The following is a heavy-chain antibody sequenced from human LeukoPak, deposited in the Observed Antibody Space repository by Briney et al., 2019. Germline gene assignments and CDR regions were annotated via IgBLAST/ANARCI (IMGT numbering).Heavy chain of an antibody. CDR2: MYYSGST. CDR1: GGSISSYY. CDR3: AGAKKGVAGFFDK. D-gene: IGHD6-19*01. J-gene: IGHJ4*02. V-gene: IGHV4-59*08. Sequence: SETLSLTCTVSGGSISSYYWSWIRQPPGKRLQWIGYMYYSGSTNYNPSLKSRVSTSMDTSKNQFSLKLTSVTAADTAVYYCAGAKKGVAGFFDKWGQGTLVTVSS.